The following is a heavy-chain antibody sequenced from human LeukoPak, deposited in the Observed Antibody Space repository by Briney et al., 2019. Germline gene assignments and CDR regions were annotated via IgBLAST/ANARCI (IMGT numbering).Heavy chain of an antibody. D-gene: IGHD6-13*01. CDR3: ARDPIAAAANISRGDAFDI. J-gene: IGHJ3*02. Sequence: PSQTLSLTCTVSGGSISSGGYYWSWIRQHPGKGLEWIGYIYYNGSTNYNPSLKSRVTISVDTSKNQFSLKLSSVTAADTAVYYCARDPIAAAANISRGDAFDIWGQGTMVTVSS. CDR2: IYYNGST. CDR1: GGSISSGGYY. V-gene: IGHV4-31*03.